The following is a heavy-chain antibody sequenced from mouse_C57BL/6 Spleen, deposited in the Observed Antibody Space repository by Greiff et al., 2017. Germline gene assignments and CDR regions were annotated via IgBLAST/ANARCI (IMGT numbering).Heavy chain of an antibody. CDR2: IYPGGGYP. CDR3: GRRGDGYFDV. CDR1: GYTFTNYW. J-gene: IGHJ1*03. V-gene: IGHV1-63*01. Sequence: QVQLQQSGAELVRPGTSVKMSCKASGYTFTNYWIGWAKQRPGHGLEWIGDIYPGGGYPNYNEKFKGKATLTADKSSSTAYMQFSSLTSEDSSIHYCGRRGDGYFDVWGTGTTVTVSS.